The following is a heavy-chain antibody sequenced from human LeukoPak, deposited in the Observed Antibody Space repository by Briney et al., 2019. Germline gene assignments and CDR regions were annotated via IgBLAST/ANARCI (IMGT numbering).Heavy chain of an antibody. V-gene: IGHV3-11*01. Sequence: GGSLRLSCAASGFTFSDYYMSWIRPAPGKGRGWVSYISSSGSTIYYADSVKGRFTISRDNAKNSLYLQMNSLRAEDTAVYYCARVIRPNFFFDYWGQGTLVTVSS. CDR3: ARVIRPNFFFDY. CDR2: ISSSGSTI. J-gene: IGHJ4*02. D-gene: IGHD1-1*01. CDR1: GFTFSDYY.